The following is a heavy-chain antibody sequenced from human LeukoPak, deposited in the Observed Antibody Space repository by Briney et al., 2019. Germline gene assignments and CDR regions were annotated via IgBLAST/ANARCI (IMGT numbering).Heavy chain of an antibody. Sequence: SETLSLTCAVYGGSFSGYYWSWIRQPPGKGLEWIGEINHSGSTNYNPSLKSRVTISVDTSKNQFSLKLSSVTAADTAVYYCARVDPNSSSLDYWGQGTLVTVSS. D-gene: IGHD6-13*01. V-gene: IGHV4-34*01. CDR2: INHSGST. J-gene: IGHJ4*02. CDR1: GGSFSGYY. CDR3: ARVDPNSSSLDY.